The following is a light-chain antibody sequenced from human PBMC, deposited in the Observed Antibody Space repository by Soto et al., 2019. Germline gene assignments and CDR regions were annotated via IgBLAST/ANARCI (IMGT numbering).Light chain of an antibody. CDR1: QSVRSSY. CDR2: GAS. CDR3: QQYGGSPPKLT. Sequence: EVVLTQSPGTLSLPPGERATLSCRASQSVRSSYLAWYQQKPGQAPRLLIYGASSGATGIPDRFSGSGSETDFTLTISRLEPEDSAVYYCQQYGGSPPKLTFGGGTKVEIK. J-gene: IGKJ4*01. V-gene: IGKV3-20*01.